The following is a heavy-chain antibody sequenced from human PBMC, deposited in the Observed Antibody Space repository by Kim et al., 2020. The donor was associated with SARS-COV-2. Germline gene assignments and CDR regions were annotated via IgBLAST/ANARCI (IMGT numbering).Heavy chain of an antibody. V-gene: IGHV5-51*01. CDR3: ARYIAVAATWGYYYYYGMDV. CDR1: GYSFTSYW. J-gene: IGHJ6*02. D-gene: IGHD6-19*01. Sequence: GESLKISCKGSGYSFTSYWIGWVRQMPGKGLEWMGIIYPGDSDTRYSPSFQGQVTISADKSISTAYLQWSSLKASDTAMYYCARYIAVAATWGYYYYYGMDVWGQGTTVTVSS. CDR2: IYPGDSDT.